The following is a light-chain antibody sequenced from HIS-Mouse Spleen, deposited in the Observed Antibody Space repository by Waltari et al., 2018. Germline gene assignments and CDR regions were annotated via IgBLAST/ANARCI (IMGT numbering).Light chain of an antibody. V-gene: IGKV3-11*01. CDR2: DAS. J-gene: IGKJ4*01. CDR3: QQRSNWPELT. CDR1: QGVSSY. Sequence: EIVLTQSPATLSLSPGERATLSCRASQGVSSYLAWYQQKPGQAPRLLIYDASNRATGIPARFSGSGSGTDFTLTISSLEPEDFAVYYCQQRSNWPELTFGGGTKVEIK.